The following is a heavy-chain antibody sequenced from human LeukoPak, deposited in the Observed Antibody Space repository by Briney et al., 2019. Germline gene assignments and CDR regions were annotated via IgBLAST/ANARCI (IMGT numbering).Heavy chain of an antibody. Sequence: ASVKVSCKASGYTFTSYDIIWVRQAPGQGLEWMGWINPNSGGTNYAQKFQGRVTMTRDTSISTAYMELSRLRSDDTAVYYCARELWFGELVDYWGQGTLVTVSS. CDR3: ARELWFGELVDY. D-gene: IGHD3-10*01. CDR2: INPNSGGT. V-gene: IGHV1-2*02. CDR1: GYTFTSYD. J-gene: IGHJ4*02.